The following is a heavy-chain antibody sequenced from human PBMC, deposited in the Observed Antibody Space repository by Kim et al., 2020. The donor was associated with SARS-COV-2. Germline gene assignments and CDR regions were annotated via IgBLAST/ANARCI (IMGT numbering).Heavy chain of an antibody. J-gene: IGHJ6*01. CDR2: ISYDGSNK. CDR1: GFTFSSYA. D-gene: IGHD6-19*01. V-gene: IGHV3-30-3*01. Sequence: GGSLRLSCAASGFTFSSYAMHWVRQAPGKGLEWVAVISYDGSNKYYADSVKGRFTISRDNSKNTLYLQMNSLRAEDTAVYYCARDLKRSGAVVGYYYGM. CDR3: ARDLKRSGAVVGYYYGM.